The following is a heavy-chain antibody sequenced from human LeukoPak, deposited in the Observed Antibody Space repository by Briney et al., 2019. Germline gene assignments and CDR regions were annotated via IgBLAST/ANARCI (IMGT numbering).Heavy chain of an antibody. J-gene: IGHJ6*02. CDR2: INNDGSST. V-gene: IGHV3-74*01. D-gene: IGHD3-10*01. CDR1: GFTFSHYP. CDR3: ARFGSTGSGSYYSYYYGLDV. Sequence: PGGSLRLSCAASGFTFSHYPMNWVRQAPGKGLVWVSRINNDGSSTNYADSVKGRFTISRDNAKNTLYLHMNGLRAEDTAVYYCARFGSTGSGSYYSYYYGLDVWGQGTTVTVSS.